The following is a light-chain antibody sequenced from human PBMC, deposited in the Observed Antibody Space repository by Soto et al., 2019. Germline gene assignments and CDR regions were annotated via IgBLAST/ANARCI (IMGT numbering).Light chain of an antibody. CDR3: QQADSFPRT. CDR1: QGISSR. J-gene: IGKJ2*02. V-gene: IGKV1-12*01. CDR2: AAS. Sequence: DIQMTQSPSSVSASVGDRVTITCRASQGISSRLAWYQLKPGRAPKLLIYAASSLKSGVPSRFSGSGSGTDFTLTISSLQPEDFATYFCQQADSFPRTFGQGTKLEIK.